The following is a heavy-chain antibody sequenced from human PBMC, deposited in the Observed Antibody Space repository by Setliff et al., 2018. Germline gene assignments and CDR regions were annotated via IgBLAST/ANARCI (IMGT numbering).Heavy chain of an antibody. CDR3: ARFLNPRDGYQNSPGFDF. V-gene: IGHV4-4*08. Sequence: SETLSLTCTVSGDSIRNYHWSWFRQPPGSRLEWIGYIYTTGSTSYNPSLKSRVTISVDTSKNQFSLKMSSMTAADTAVYYCARFLNPRDGYQNSPGFDFWGQGTLVTVSS. CDR2: IYTTGST. CDR1: GDSIRNYH. D-gene: IGHD5-12*01. J-gene: IGHJ4*02.